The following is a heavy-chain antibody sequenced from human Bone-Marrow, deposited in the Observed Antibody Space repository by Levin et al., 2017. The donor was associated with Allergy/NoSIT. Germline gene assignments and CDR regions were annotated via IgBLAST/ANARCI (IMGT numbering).Heavy chain of an antibody. CDR1: GGSISSYY. Sequence: PSETLSLTCTVSGGSISSYYWSWIRQPPGKGLEWIGYIYYSGSTNYNPSLKSLVTISVDTSKNQFSLKLSSVTAADTAVYYCARDRGYGDYVDAFDSWGQGTMVTVSS. CDR3: ARDRGYGDYVDAFDS. V-gene: IGHV4-59*01. J-gene: IGHJ3*02. CDR2: IYYSGST. D-gene: IGHD4-17*01.